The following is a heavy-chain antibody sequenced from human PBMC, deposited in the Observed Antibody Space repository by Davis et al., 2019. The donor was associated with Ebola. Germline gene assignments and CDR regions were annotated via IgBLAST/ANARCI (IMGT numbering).Heavy chain of an antibody. Sequence: PGGSLRPSCAASGFTFSNYARSWVRQAPGGGLGWVSGISASGADIKYADSVRGRFSISRDDSKNTLYLQMDSLRAEDTAVFYCAEGGTNNFLGANWGQGTLVTVSS. D-gene: IGHD2-8*01. V-gene: IGHV3-23*01. CDR3: AEGGTNNFLGAN. CDR1: GFTFSNYA. J-gene: IGHJ4*02. CDR2: ISASGADI.